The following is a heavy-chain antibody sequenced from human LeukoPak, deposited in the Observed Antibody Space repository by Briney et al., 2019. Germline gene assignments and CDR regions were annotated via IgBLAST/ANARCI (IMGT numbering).Heavy chain of an antibody. V-gene: IGHV4-39*07. CDR3: ANFYSSSWYSYFDS. CDR1: GGSISNTNYY. CDR2: IYYSGST. Sequence: ASETLSLTCTVSGGSISNTNYYWGWIRQPPGKGLEWIGNIYYSGSTYYNPSLKSRVTISVDTSKNQFSLKVSSVTAADTAVYYCANFYSSSWYSYFDSWGQGTLVTVSS. D-gene: IGHD6-13*01. J-gene: IGHJ4*02.